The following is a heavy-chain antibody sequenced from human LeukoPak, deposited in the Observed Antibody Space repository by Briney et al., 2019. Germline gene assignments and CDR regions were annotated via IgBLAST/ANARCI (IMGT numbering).Heavy chain of an antibody. J-gene: IGHJ4*02. V-gene: IGHV4-39*01. D-gene: IGHD4-17*01. Sequence: PSETLSLTCTVSGGSISSSSYYWGWIRQPPGKGLEWIGSIYYSGSTNYNPSLKSRVTISVDTSKNQFSLKLSSVTAADTAVYYCARHRRYCYYGDCNRFLSGFDYWGQGTLVTVSS. CDR2: IYYSGST. CDR3: ARHRRYCYYGDCNRFLSGFDY. CDR1: GGSISSSSYY.